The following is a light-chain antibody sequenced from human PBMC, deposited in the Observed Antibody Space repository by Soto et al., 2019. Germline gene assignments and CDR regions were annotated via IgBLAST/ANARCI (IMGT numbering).Light chain of an antibody. CDR2: DVR. J-gene: IGLJ3*02. V-gene: IGLV2-11*01. CDR1: SSDFGGYNF. CDR3: CSYAGTYTLWV. Sequence: QSVLTQPRSVSGSPGQSVTISCTGTSSDFGGYNFVSWYQQYPGKAPKLIIYDVRKRPSGVPDRFSGSKSGNAASLTISGLQAEDEADCYCCSYAGTYTLWVFGGGTKLTVL.